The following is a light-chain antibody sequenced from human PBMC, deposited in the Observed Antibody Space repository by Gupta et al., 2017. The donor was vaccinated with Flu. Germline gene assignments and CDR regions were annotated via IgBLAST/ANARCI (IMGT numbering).Light chain of an antibody. CDR2: AAS. CDR1: QGSSSY. CDR3: QQFKRDPRT. V-gene: IGKV1-9*01. J-gene: IGKJ1*01. Sequence: PSFLSASVGDRVTITCRASQGSSSYLAWYQPTPGKAPKLLIYAASTLQSGVPSRFSGSGSGTEFTLTIRSLPPEDFATYSCQQFKRDPRTFGQGTKVEIK.